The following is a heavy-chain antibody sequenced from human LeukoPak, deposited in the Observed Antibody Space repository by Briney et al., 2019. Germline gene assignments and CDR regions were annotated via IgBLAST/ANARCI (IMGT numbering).Heavy chain of an antibody. CDR3: ARDQMYYDILTGYRGGWFDP. D-gene: IGHD3-9*01. V-gene: IGHV4-59*01. Sequence: PPETLSLTCTVSGGSISSYYWSWIRQPPGKGLEWIGYIYYSGSTNYNPSPKSRVTISVDTSKNQFSLKLSSVTAADTAVYYCARDQMYYDILTGYRGGWFDPWGQGTLVTVSS. CDR2: IYYSGST. CDR1: GGSISSYY. J-gene: IGHJ5*02.